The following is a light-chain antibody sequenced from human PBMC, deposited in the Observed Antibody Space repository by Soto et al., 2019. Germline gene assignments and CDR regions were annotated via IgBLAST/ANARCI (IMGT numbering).Light chain of an antibody. V-gene: IGLV2-8*01. CDR3: SSYTASNNFYFV. CDR1: SSDVGGYNY. J-gene: IGLJ3*02. Sequence: QSALTQPPSASGSPGQSVTISCTGTSSDVGGYNYVSWYQQYPGRAPKLMLYEVTKRPSGVPDRFSGSKSGNTASLTVSGLQAEDEADYYCSSYTASNNFYFVFGGWTQLTVL. CDR2: EVT.